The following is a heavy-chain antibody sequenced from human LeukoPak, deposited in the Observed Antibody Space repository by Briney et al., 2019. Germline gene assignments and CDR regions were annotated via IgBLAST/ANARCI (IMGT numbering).Heavy chain of an antibody. V-gene: IGHV4-59*08. CDR1: GGSISSYY. CDR2: IYYSGST. CDR3: ARHGASGSYLYYFDY. D-gene: IGHD1-26*01. J-gene: IGHJ4*02. Sequence: PSETLSLICTVSGGSISSYYWSWIRQPPGKGLEWIGYIYYSGSTNYNPSLKSRVTISVDTSKNQFSLKLSSVTAADTAVYFCARHGASGSYLYYFDYWGQGTLVTVSS.